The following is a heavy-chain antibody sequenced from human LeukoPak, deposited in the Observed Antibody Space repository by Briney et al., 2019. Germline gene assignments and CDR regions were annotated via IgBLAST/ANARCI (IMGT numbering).Heavy chain of an antibody. V-gene: IGHV1-8*01. CDR3: ARVYYDSSGYYGRVGAFDI. CDR2: MNPNSGNT. Sequence: ASVKVSCKASGYTFTSYDINWVRQATGQGLEWMGWMNPNSGNTGYAQKFQGRVTMTRNTSISTAYMELSRLRSDDTAVYYCARVYYDSSGYYGRVGAFDIWGQGTMVIVSS. D-gene: IGHD3-22*01. CDR1: GYTFTSYD. J-gene: IGHJ3*02.